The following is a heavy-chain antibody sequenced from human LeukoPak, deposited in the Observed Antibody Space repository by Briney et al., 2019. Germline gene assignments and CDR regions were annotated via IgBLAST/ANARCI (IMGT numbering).Heavy chain of an antibody. CDR2: MNPNSGNT. CDR1: GYTFTSYD. CDR3: ARARYCRSTSCYGPEDDAFDI. Sequence: VASVKVSCKASGYTFTSYDINWVRQATGQGLEWMGWMNPNSGNTGYAQKFQGRVTMTRNTSISTAYMELRSLRSDDTAEYYCARARYCRSTSCYGPEDDAFDIWGQGTMVTVSS. J-gene: IGHJ3*02. D-gene: IGHD2-2*01. V-gene: IGHV1-8*01.